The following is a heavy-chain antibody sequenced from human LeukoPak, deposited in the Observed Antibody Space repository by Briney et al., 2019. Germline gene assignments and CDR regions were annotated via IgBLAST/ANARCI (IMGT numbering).Heavy chain of an antibody. CDR3: ARDDSSGYYYDWYFDL. J-gene: IGHJ2*01. CDR2: INPSGGST. D-gene: IGHD3-22*01. Sequence: ASVNVSCKASGYTFTSYYMHWVRQAPGQGLEWMGIINPSGGSTSYAQKFQGRVTMTRDTSTSTVYMELSSLRSEDTAVYYCARDDSSGYYYDWYFDLWGRGTLVTVSS. CDR1: GYTFTSYY. V-gene: IGHV1-46*01.